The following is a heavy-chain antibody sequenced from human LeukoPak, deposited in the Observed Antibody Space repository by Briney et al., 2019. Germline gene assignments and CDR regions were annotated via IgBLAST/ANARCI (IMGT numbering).Heavy chain of an antibody. V-gene: IGHV1-2*02. CDR2: INPNSGGT. CDR1: GYTFTGYY. CDR3: ARVPIVVVPAAILPFDY. J-gene: IGHJ4*02. Sequence: ASVKVSCKASGYTFTGYYMHWVRQAPGQGLEWMGWINPNSGGTNYAQKFQGRVTMTRDTSISTAYMELSRLRSDDTAVYYCARVPIVVVPAAILPFDYWGQGTLVTVSS. D-gene: IGHD2-2*02.